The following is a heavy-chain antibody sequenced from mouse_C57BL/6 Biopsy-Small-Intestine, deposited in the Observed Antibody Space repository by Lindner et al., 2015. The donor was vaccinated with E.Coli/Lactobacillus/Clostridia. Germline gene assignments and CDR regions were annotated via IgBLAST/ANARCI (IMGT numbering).Heavy chain of an antibody. CDR1: GYSFPGYF. CDR3: ARSHAEGDF. V-gene: IGHV1-42*01. CDR2: INPTTGGT. Sequence: LQLQESGPELVKPGASVKISCKASGYSFPGYFMNWVKQSPEKSLEWIGEINPTTGGTTYNQKFKAKATLTVDKSSSTAYMEFKNLTSEDSAVYYCARSHAEGDFWGQGTTLTVS. J-gene: IGHJ2*01.